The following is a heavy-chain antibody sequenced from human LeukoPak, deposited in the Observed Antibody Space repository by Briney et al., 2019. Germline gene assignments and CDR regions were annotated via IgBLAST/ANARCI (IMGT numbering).Heavy chain of an antibody. CDR3: ARGGYYGSGSYSFDY. CDR1: GGTFSSYA. J-gene: IGHJ4*02. D-gene: IGHD3-10*01. Sequence: SVKVSCKASGGTFSSYAISWVRQAPGQGLEWMGGIIPIFGTANYAQKFQGRVTITADESTSTAYMELSSLRSEDTAVYYCARGGYYGSGSYSFDYWGQGTLVTVSS. V-gene: IGHV1-69*13. CDR2: IIPIFGTA.